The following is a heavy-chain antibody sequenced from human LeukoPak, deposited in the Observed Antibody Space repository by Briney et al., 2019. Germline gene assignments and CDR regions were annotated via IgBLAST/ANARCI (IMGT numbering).Heavy chain of an antibody. CDR1: GGSISGYY. CDR3: ARGALSPYDSSGYGLSY. CDR2: INHSGGT. D-gene: IGHD3-22*01. V-gene: IGHV4-34*01. Sequence: SETLSLTCTVSGGSISGYYWSWIRQPPGKGLEWIGEINHSGGTNYNPSLKSRVTISVDTSKNQFSLKLSSVTAADTAVYYCARGALSPYDSSGYGLSYWGQGTLVTVSS. J-gene: IGHJ4*02.